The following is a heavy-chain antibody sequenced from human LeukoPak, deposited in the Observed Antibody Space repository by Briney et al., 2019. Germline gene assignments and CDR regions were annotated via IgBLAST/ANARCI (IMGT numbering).Heavy chain of an antibody. Sequence: ASVKVSCKASGGTFSNYGITWVRQAPGQGLEWMGGIIPIFGTTNYAQKFQGRVTITTDESTSTAYMELSSLRPEDTAVYYCARVEKSHYDSPYYMDVWGKGTTVTVSS. V-gene: IGHV1-69*05. D-gene: IGHD3-3*01. CDR3: ARVEKSHYDSPYYMDV. CDR2: IIPIFGTT. J-gene: IGHJ6*03. CDR1: GGTFSNYG.